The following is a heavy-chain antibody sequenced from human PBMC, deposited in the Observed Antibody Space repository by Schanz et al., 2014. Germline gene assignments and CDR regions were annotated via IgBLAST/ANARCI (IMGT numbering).Heavy chain of an antibody. J-gene: IGHJ5*01. CDR1: GFTLNNAW. D-gene: IGHD3-10*01. Sequence: EVQLVESGGGLVKPGGSLRLSCATSGFTLNNAWMNWVRQAPGKGLEWVANIKRDGSEKNYLDSVKGRFTISRDNAKNSLFLQMNSLRAEDTAVYYCAKQHIVRGVIYLNWFDSWGQGTLVTVSS. V-gene: IGHV3-7*02. CDR3: AKQHIVRGVIYLNWFDS. CDR2: IKRDGSEK.